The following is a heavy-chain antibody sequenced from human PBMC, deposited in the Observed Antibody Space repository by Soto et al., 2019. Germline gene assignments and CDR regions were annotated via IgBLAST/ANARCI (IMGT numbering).Heavy chain of an antibody. J-gene: IGHJ5*02. V-gene: IGHV3-48*03. CDR2: ISSSGSTI. D-gene: IGHD2-15*01. CDR3: ASLLVVAATPVEDWFDP. Sequence: GSLRLSCAASGFTFSSYEMNWVRQAPGKGLEWVSYISSSGSTIYYADSVKGRFTISRDNAKNSLYLQMNSLRAEDTAVYYCASLLVVAATPVEDWFDPWGQGTLVTVSS. CDR1: GFTFSSYE.